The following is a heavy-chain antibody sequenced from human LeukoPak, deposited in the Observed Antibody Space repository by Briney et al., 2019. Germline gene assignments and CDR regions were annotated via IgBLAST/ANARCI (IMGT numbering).Heavy chain of an antibody. CDR3: ATQGRLALRFLEWLSNFDY. J-gene: IGHJ4*02. CDR2: MNGSGGST. D-gene: IGHD3-3*01. V-gene: IGHV3-23*01. Sequence: GGSLRLSCAASGFTFSSYCMSWVRQARGKGLEWVLAMNGSGGSTYYADSVKGRFTISRDNSKNTLYLQMNSLRAEDTAVYYCATQGRLALRFLEWLSNFDYWGQGTLVTVSS. CDR1: GFTFSSYC.